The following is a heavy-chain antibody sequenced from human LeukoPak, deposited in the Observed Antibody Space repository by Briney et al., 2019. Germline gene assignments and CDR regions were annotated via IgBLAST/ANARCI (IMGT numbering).Heavy chain of an antibody. Sequence: GGSLRLSCAASGLTVTSNYMTWVRQAPGKGLEWVANIKQDGSEKYYVDSVKGRFTISRDNAKNSLYLQMNSLRAEDTAVYYCASHYGDYSFFDYWGQGTLVTVSS. CDR2: IKQDGSEK. J-gene: IGHJ4*02. V-gene: IGHV3-7*02. CDR3: ASHYGDYSFFDY. CDR1: GLTVTSNY. D-gene: IGHD4-17*01.